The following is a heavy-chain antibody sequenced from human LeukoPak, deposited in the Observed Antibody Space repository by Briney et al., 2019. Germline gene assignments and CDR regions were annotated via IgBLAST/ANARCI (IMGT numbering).Heavy chain of an antibody. CDR2: IIPTFGTA. V-gene: IGHV1-69*05. CDR3: ATWAGGAGPQYYFDY. Sequence: RASVKVSCQGSLCTFSSYAISWVRQAPGQGLEWMGGIIPTFGTANYAQKFRGRVTNTTDESTSTAYMELSSLISEDTAVYYCATWAGGAGPQYYFDYWGQGTLVTVSS. D-gene: IGHD3/OR15-3a*01. J-gene: IGHJ4*02. CDR1: LCTFSSYA.